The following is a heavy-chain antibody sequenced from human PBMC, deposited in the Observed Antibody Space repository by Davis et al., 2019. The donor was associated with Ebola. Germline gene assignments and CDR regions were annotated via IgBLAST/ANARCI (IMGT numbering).Heavy chain of an antibody. CDR2: IYAGDSDT. D-gene: IGHD3-22*01. Sequence: PGGSLRLSCKGSGYGFADYWIAWVRQTPGKGLEWMGLIYAGDSDTRYSPSFEGQVTISVDRSITTAYLQWSSLRASDTAIYYCARQESLYGSIDYWGQGALVTVSS. V-gene: IGHV5-51*01. CDR3: ARQESLYGSIDY. CDR1: GYGFADYW. J-gene: IGHJ4*02.